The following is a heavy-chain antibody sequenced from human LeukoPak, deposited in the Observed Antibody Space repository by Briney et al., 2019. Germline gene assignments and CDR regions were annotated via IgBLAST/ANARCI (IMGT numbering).Heavy chain of an antibody. CDR3: ARWWDYGGSRWFDP. CDR1: GYSISSGYY. CDR2: IYHSGHT. Sequence: SETLSLTCSVSGYSISSGYYWGWIRQPPGKGLEWIGSIYHSGHTYYNPSLKSRVTISVDTSKNQFSLKLSSVTAADTAVYYCARWWDYGGSRWFDPWGQGALVTVSS. D-gene: IGHD4-17*01. J-gene: IGHJ5*02. V-gene: IGHV4-38-2*02.